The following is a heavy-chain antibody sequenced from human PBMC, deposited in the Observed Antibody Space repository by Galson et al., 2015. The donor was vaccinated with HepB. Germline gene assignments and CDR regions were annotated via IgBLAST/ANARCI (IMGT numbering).Heavy chain of an antibody. J-gene: IGHJ4*02. Sequence: SLRLSCAVSGFTFTPSALNWVRQAPGKGLEWVSAIGYSDAGINYADSVKGRFTIYRDNSKNTLYLRMNSLRAEDTAVYYCARGFCPYGRCPFDHWGQGTLVTVSS. CDR3: ARGFCPYGRCPFDH. V-gene: IGHV3-23*01. CDR1: GFTFTPSA. CDR2: IGYSDAGI. D-gene: IGHD3-3*01.